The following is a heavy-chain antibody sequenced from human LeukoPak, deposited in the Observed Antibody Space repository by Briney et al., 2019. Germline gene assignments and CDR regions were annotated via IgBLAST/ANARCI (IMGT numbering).Heavy chain of an antibody. CDR2: IYYSGST. D-gene: IGHD6-13*01. CDR3: ARVLMMAVAGRGEFHY. J-gene: IGHJ4*02. V-gene: IGHV4-59*01. CDR1: GGSISSYY. Sequence: SETLSLACTVSGGSISSYYWSWIRQPPGKGLEWIGYIYYSGSTNYNPSLKSRVTISVDTSKNQFSLKLSSVTAADTAVYYCARVLMMAVAGRGEFHYCGEGTLVTASS.